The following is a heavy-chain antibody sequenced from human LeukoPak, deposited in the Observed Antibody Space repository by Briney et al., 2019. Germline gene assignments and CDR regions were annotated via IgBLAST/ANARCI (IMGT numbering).Heavy chain of an antibody. CDR2: INHTGST. CDR3: ARDPGGSSHIDY. V-gene: IGHV4-34*01. CDR1: GGSFSGYY. D-gene: IGHD6-13*01. J-gene: IGHJ4*02. Sequence: ETLSLTCAVYGGSFSGYYWSWIRQPPGKGLEWIGEINHTGSTNYNPSLKSRVTISVDTSKNQFSLNLSSVTAADTAVYYCARDPGGSSHIDYWGQGTLVTVSS.